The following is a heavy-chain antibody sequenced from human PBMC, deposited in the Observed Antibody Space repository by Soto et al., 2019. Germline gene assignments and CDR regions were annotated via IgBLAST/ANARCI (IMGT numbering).Heavy chain of an antibody. CDR2: IYYSGST. CDR3: ARKFRKNNSFDP. CDR1: GGSVSSGSYY. Sequence: SETLSLTCTVSGGSVSSGSYYWSWIRQPPGKGLEWIGYIYYSGSTNYNPSLKSRVTISVDTSKNQFSLKLSSVTAADTAVYYCARKFRKNNSFDPWGQGTLVTLSS. V-gene: IGHV4-61*01. J-gene: IGHJ5*02.